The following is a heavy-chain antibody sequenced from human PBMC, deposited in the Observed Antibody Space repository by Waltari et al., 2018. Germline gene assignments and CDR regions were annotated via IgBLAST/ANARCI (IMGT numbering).Heavy chain of an antibody. Sequence: EVQLLESGGELVQAGGSLRPACKDLGFPFKRYAINWVRRAPGTGLQWVAAITISDATFHADSVKGRFTISRDASKDTVYLQMNSLRADDTALYYCAKPFYNWDDPLVSWGQGTQVTVSS. CDR1: GFPFKRYA. CDR3: AKPFYNWDDPLVS. V-gene: IGHV3-23*01. D-gene: IGHD1-20*01. J-gene: IGHJ5*02. CDR2: ITISDAT.